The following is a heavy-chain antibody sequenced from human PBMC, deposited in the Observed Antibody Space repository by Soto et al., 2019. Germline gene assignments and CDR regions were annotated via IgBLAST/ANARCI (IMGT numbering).Heavy chain of an antibody. J-gene: IGHJ6*03. CDR1: GFTFGDYA. V-gene: IGHV3-49*03. D-gene: IGHD3-3*01. Sequence: GGSLRLSCTASGFTFGDYAMSWFRQAPGKGLEWVGFIRSKAYGGTTEYAASVKGRFTISRDDSKSIAYLQMNSLKTEDTAVYYCTREGYDFWSGYLFSYYYYMDVWGKGTTVTVSS. CDR2: IRSKAYGGTT. CDR3: TREGYDFWSGYLFSYYYYMDV.